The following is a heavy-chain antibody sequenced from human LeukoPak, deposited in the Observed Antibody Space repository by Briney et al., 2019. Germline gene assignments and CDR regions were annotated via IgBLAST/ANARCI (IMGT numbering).Heavy chain of an antibody. CDR3: ARVLYGGNSNWFDP. CDR2: ISISGSTI. J-gene: IGHJ5*02. D-gene: IGHD4-23*01. Sequence: EGSLRLSCAASGFTFSSYAMNWVRQAPGKGLEWVSYISISGSTIYYADSVKGRFTISRDNAKNSLYLQMNSLRAEDTAVYYCARVLYGGNSNWFDPWGQGTLVTVSS. V-gene: IGHV3-48*03. CDR1: GFTFSSYA.